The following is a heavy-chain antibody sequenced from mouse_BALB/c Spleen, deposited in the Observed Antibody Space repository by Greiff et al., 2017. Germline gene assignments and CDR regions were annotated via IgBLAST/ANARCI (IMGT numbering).Heavy chain of an antibody. V-gene: IGHV5-6-4*01. J-gene: IGHJ3*01. CDR1: GFTFSSYT. Sequence: EVKVEESGGGLVKPGGSLKLSCAASGFTFSSYTMSWVRQTPEKRLEWVATISSGGSYTYYPDSVKGRFTISRDNAKNTLYLQMSSLKSEDTAMYYCTRHYRYDGSWFAYWGQGTLVTVSA. D-gene: IGHD2-14*01. CDR2: ISSGGSYT. CDR3: TRHYRYDGSWFAY.